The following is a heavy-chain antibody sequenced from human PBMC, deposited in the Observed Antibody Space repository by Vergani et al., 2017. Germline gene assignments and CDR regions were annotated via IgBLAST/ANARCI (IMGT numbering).Heavy chain of an antibody. CDR1: GYTFTSYG. J-gene: IGHJ6*03. CDR2: IIPIFGTA. D-gene: IGHD3-16*01. CDR3: ARWGGWGSSMDV. Sequence: QVQLVQSGAEVKKPGASVKVSCKASGYTFTSYGISWVRQAPGQGLEWMGGIIPIFGTANYAQKFQGRVTITADESTSTAYMELSSLRSEDTAVYYCARWGGWGSSMDVWGKGTTVTVSS. V-gene: IGHV1-69*13.